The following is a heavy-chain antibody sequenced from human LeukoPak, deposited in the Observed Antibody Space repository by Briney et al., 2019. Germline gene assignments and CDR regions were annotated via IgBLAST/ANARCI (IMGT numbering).Heavy chain of an antibody. V-gene: IGHV3-30*04. CDR3: ARDSWIAVAGTRYYYGMDV. CDR1: GFTFSSYA. Sequence: GGSLRLSCAASGFTFSSYAMHWVRQAPGKGLEWVAVISYDGSNKYYADSVKGRFTISRDNSKNTLYLQMNSLRAEDTAVYYYARDSWIAVAGTRYYYGMDVWGHGTTVTVSS. CDR2: ISYDGSNK. D-gene: IGHD6-19*01. J-gene: IGHJ6*02.